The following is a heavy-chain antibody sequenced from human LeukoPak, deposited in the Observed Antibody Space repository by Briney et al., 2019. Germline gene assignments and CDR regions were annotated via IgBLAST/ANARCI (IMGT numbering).Heavy chain of an antibody. V-gene: IGHV1-8*01. CDR3: ARDHPMGYDFWSGYYRTYNWSDP. D-gene: IGHD3-3*01. CDR1: GYTFTSYD. CDR2: MNPNSGNT. J-gene: IGHJ5*02. Sequence: ASVKVSCKASGYTFTSYDINWVRQATGQGLEWMGWMNPNSGNTGYAQKFQGRVTMTRNTSISTAYMELSSLRSEDTAVYYCARDHPMGYDFWSGYYRTYNWSDPWGQGTLVTVSS.